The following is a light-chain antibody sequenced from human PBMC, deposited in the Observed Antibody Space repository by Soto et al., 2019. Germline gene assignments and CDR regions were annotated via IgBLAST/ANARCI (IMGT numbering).Light chain of an antibody. CDR3: QQRREWPRT. Sequence: EIVLTQSPVTLSLSPGERATLSCRASQSVDNYLAWYQHKPGQPPRLLIYASSIRATGIPSRFSGSESGTDFTLTISSLEPEDVAVYYCQQRREWPRTFGQGTKVDIK. J-gene: IGKJ2*02. CDR1: QSVDNY. CDR2: ASS. V-gene: IGKV3-11*01.